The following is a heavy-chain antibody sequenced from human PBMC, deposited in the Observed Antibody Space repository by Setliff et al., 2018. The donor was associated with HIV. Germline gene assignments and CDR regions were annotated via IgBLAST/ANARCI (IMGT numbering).Heavy chain of an antibody. V-gene: IGHV1-2*02. Sequence: GASVKVSCKASGYSFTGYHMHWVRQAPGQGLEWMGWINPHSGGTNYAQKFQGRVTMTRDTSISTAYMELNRLRSDDTAVYYCARDTWLEVATIPLGYWGQGTLVTVSS. J-gene: IGHJ4*02. CDR3: ARDTWLEVATIPLGY. CDR1: GYSFTGYH. CDR2: INPHSGGT. D-gene: IGHD5-12*01.